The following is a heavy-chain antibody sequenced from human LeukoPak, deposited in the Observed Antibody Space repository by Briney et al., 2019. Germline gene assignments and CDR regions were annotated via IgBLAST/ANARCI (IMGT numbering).Heavy chain of an antibody. CDR1: GYSISSGYY. Sequence: SETLSLTCTVSGYSISSGYYWGWIRQPPGKGLAWIGSIYHSGSTYYNPSLKSRVTISVDTSKNQFSLKLSSVTAADTAVYYCARDKDYYYMDVWGKGTTVTVSS. CDR2: IYHSGST. CDR3: ARDKDYYYMDV. J-gene: IGHJ6*03. V-gene: IGHV4-38-2*02.